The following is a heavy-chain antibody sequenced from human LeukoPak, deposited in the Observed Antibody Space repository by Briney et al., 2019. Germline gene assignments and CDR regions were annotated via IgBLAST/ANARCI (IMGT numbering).Heavy chain of an antibody. Sequence: SVKVSRKASGGTFSSYAISWVRQAPGQGLEWMGGIIPIFGTANYAQKFQGRVTITTDESTSTAYMELSGLRSEDTAVYYCARWRYSSGNWFDPWGQGTLVTVSS. CDR2: IIPIFGTA. V-gene: IGHV1-69*05. CDR1: GGTFSSYA. CDR3: ARWRYSSGNWFDP. J-gene: IGHJ5*02. D-gene: IGHD6-19*01.